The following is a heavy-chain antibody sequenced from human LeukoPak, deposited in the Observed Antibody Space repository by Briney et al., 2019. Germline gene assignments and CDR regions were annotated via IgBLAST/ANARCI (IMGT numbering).Heavy chain of an antibody. CDR1: GGSFSGYY. J-gene: IGHJ5*02. V-gene: IGHV4-34*01. Sequence: SETLSLTCAVYGGSFSGYYWSWIRQPPGKGLEWIGEINHSGSTNYNPSLKSRVTISVDTSKNQFSLKLSSVTAADTAVYYCARAVAGSEWFDPWGQGTLVTVSS. CDR3: ARAVAGSEWFDP. CDR2: INHSGST. D-gene: IGHD6-19*01.